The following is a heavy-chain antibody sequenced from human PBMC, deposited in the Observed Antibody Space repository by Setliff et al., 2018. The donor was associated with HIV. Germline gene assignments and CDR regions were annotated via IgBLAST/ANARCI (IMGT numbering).Heavy chain of an antibody. J-gene: IGHJ4*02. D-gene: IGHD4-4*01. CDR1: GFTFDDYG. Sequence: PGGSLRLSCAASGFTFDDYGMSWVRQAPGKGLEWVSGINWNGCSTGYADSVKGRFTFSRDNGKNSLYLQMNSLRAEDTALYFCAKDGHRRSDYSNYDDYWGQGTLVTVSS. CDR2: INWNGCST. V-gene: IGHV3-20*04. CDR3: AKDGHRRSDYSNYDDY.